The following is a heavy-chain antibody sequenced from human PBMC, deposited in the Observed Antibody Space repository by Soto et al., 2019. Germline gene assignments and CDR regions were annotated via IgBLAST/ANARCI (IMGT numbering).Heavy chain of an antibody. CDR1: GGTFSSYT. V-gene: IGHV1-69*02. D-gene: IGHD2-15*01. CDR2: IIPILGIA. CDR3: ASVPYRCSGGSCYAAYYMDV. Sequence: SVKVSCKASGGTFSSYTISWVRQAPGQGLEWMGRIIPILGIANYAQKFQGRVTITADKSTSTAYMELSSLRSEDTAVYYCASVPYRCSGGSCYAAYYMDVWGKGTTVTVSS. J-gene: IGHJ6*03.